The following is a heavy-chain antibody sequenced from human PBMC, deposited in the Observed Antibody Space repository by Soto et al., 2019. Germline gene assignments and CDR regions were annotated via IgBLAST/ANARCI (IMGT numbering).Heavy chain of an antibody. CDR2: ISAYNGNA. CDR3: ARVDIVVVPVAISPRLNWFVP. J-gene: IGHJ5*02. V-gene: IGHV1-18*01. Sequence: WAPVKVSCKASGYTFTSYGISWVLKAPGQGLEWMGWISAYNGNANYAQKLQGRVTMTTDTSTSTAYMELRSLRSDDTAVLYCARVDIVVVPVAISPRLNWFVPWG. CDR1: GYTFTSYG. D-gene: IGHD2-2*02.